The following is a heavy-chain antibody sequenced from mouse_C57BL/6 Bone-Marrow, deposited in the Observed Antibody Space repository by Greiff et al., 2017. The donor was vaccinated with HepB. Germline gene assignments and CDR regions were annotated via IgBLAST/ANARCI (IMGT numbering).Heavy chain of an antibody. V-gene: IGHV1-18*01. CDR2: INPNNGGT. Sequence: EMQLQQSGPELVKPGASVKIPCKASGYTFTDYNMDWVKQSHGKSLEWIGDINPNNGGTIYNQKFKGKATLTVDKSSSTAYMELRSLTSEDTAVYYCARRITTVVAHFDYWGQGTTLTVSS. CDR1: GYTFTDYN. D-gene: IGHD1-1*01. CDR3: ARRITTVVAHFDY. J-gene: IGHJ2*01.